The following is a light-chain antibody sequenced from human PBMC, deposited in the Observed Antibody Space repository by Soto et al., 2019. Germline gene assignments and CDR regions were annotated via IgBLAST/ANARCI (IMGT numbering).Light chain of an antibody. J-gene: IGLJ3*02. V-gene: IGLV4-60*02. CDR2: LDRSGSY. CDR1: SGHSTYI. Sequence: QAVVTQSSSASASLGSSVKLTCILSSGHSTYIIAWHQQQPGKAPRFLMTLDRSGSYNRGSGVPDRFSGSSSGADRYLTISNLQFEDEGDYYCETWYSNTHMVFGGGTKVTVL. CDR3: ETWYSNTHMV.